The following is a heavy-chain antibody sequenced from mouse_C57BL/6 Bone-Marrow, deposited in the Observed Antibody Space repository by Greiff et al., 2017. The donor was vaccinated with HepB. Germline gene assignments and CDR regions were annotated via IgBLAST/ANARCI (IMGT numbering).Heavy chain of an antibody. CDR1: GYTFTSYG. CDR3: ARRAAQATPFAY. CDR2: IYPRSGNT. J-gene: IGHJ3*01. D-gene: IGHD3-2*02. Sequence: QVQLKESGAELARPGASVKLSCKASGYTFTSYGISWVKQRTGQGLEWIGEIYPRSGNTYYNEKFKGKATLTADKSSSKAYMELRSLTSEDSAVYFCARRAAQATPFAYWGQGTLVTVSA. V-gene: IGHV1-81*01.